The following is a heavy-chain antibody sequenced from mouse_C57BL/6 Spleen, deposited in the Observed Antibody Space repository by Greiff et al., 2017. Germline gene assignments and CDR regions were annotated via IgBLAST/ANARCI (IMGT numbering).Heavy chain of an antibody. CDR3: ARFRGDDYDYFDY. Sequence: QLQLQQPGAELVKPGASVKLSCKASGYTFTSYWMHWVKQRPGRGLEWIGRIDPNSGGTKYNEKFKSKATLTVDQPSSTAYMQLSSLTSEDSAVYYCARFRGDDYDYFDYWGQGTTLTVSS. J-gene: IGHJ2*01. CDR2: IDPNSGGT. D-gene: IGHD2-4*01. V-gene: IGHV1-72*01. CDR1: GYTFTSYW.